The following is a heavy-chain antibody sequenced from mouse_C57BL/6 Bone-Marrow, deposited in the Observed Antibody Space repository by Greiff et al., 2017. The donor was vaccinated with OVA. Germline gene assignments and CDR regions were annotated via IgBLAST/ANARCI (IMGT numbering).Heavy chain of an antibody. V-gene: IGHV1-18*01. CDR2: INPNNGGT. CDR3: ARSFLRFPLYSFDY. Sequence: VQLQQSGPELVKPGASVKIPCKASGYTFTDYNMDWVKQSHGKSLEWIGDINPNNGGTIYNQKFKGKATLTVDKSSSTAYMELRSLTSEDTAVYYCARSFLRFPLYSFDYWGQGTTLTVSS. J-gene: IGHJ2*01. CDR1: GYTFTDYN.